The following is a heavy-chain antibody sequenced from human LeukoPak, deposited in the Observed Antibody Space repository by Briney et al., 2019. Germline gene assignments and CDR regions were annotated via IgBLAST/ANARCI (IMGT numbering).Heavy chain of an antibody. CDR1: GFPFSGYW. CDR2: INEDGSEE. CDR3: ARGFDGRRALDL. Sequence: PGGSLSLSCAVSGFPFSGYWMSWVRQAPGNGLEWVATINEDGSEEYYVDSVKGRFTISRDNAKNSLYFQMSSLRGEDTALYYCARGFDGRRALDLWGQGTKVTVSS. D-gene: IGHD3-10*01. J-gene: IGHJ3*01. V-gene: IGHV3-7*01.